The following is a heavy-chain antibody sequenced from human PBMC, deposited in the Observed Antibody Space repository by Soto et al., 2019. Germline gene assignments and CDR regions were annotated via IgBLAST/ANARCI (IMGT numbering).Heavy chain of an antibody. D-gene: IGHD3-22*01. CDR1: GFTFSSYA. CDR3: AKGRWGYYDSSGYYPIDY. J-gene: IGHJ4*02. Sequence: EVQLLESGGGLVQPGGSLRLSCAASGFTFSSYAMSWVRQAPGKGLEWVSAISGSGGSTYYADSVKGRFTISRDNSKNTLYLQMNSLRAEDTAVYYCAKGRWGYYDSSGYYPIDYWGQGTLGTVSS. V-gene: IGHV3-23*01. CDR2: ISGSGGST.